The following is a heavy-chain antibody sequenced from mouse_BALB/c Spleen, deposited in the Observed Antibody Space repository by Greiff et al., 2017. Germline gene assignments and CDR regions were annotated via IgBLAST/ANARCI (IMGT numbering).Heavy chain of an antibody. V-gene: IGHV5-4*02. J-gene: IGHJ2*01. CDR2: ISDGGGST. Sequence: EVKLMESGGGLVKPGGSLKLSCAASGFTFSDYYMYWVRQTPEKRLEWVATISDGGGSTYYPDTVKGRFTISRDNAKNTLYLQMSSLKSEDKAMYNCARDGLRNYFDYWGQGTTLTVAS. CDR1: GFTFSDYY. CDR3: ARDGLRNYFDY. D-gene: IGHD2-2*01.